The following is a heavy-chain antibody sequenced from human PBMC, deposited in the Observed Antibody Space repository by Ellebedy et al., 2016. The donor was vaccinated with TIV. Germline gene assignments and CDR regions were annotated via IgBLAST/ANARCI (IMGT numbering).Heavy chain of an antibody. J-gene: IGHJ4*02. CDR3: ARGNFYGSGSYWYYLEY. CDR2: ST. D-gene: IGHD3-10*01. V-gene: IGHV1-46*01. Sequence: STRYAQKFQGRVTMTRDTSTSTVYMELSSLRSEDTAVYYCARGNFYGSGSYWYYLEYWGQGSLVTVSS.